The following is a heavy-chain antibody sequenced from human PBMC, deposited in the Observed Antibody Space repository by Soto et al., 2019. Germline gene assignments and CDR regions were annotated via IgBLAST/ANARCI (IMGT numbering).Heavy chain of an antibody. J-gene: IGHJ4*02. V-gene: IGHV3-23*01. Sequence: EVQLLESGGGLVQPGGSLRLSCAASRFAFSDYAMSWVRQAPGKGLEWVSSISDSGGRTYYADSVKGRFIISRDNSKNTLYLQMNSLRAEDTAVYYCAKAPCTSTNCYFDYWGPGTLVTVSS. CDR1: RFAFSDYA. CDR2: ISDSGGRT. D-gene: IGHD2-2*01. CDR3: AKAPCTSTNCYFDY.